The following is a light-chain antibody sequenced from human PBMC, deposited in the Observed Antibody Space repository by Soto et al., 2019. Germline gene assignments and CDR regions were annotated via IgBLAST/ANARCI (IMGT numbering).Light chain of an antibody. Sequence: EIVLTQSPATLSLSPGERATLSCWASQSVNRYLVWYQQKPGQAPRLLMYDAFKRATGIPARFSGSGSGTDFTLTISSLEPEDFAVYYCQQRDIWPWTFGQGTKVDIK. CDR3: QQRDIWPWT. CDR2: DAF. J-gene: IGKJ1*01. V-gene: IGKV3-11*01. CDR1: QSVNRY.